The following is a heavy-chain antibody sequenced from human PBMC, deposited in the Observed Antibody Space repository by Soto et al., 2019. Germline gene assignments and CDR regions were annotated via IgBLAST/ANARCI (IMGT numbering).Heavy chain of an antibody. V-gene: IGHV4-30-4*01. CDR1: GGSISSDDYD. Sequence: SETLALTCTVSGGSISSDDYDGSWIRQPPGKGLEWIGYIYYRGTTYYNPSLKSRVIISVDTSKNQFSLNLSSVTAADTAVYYCARARRFGELRLDYWGQGTLVTVSS. J-gene: IGHJ4*02. D-gene: IGHD3-10*01. CDR3: ARARRFGELRLDY. CDR2: IYYRGTT.